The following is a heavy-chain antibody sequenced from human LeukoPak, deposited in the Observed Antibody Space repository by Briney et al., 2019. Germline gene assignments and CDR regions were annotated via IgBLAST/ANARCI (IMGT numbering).Heavy chain of an antibody. CDR1: GYTFTSYD. V-gene: IGHV1-8*03. CDR3: ARVALVGATTWNWFDP. CDR2: MNPNSGNT. D-gene: IGHD1-26*01. Sequence: GASVKVSCKASGYTFTSYDINWVRQATGQGLEWMGWMNPNSGNTGYAQKFQGRVTITRNTSISTAYMELSSLRSEDTAVYYCARVALVGATTWNWFDPWGQGTLVTVSS. J-gene: IGHJ5*02.